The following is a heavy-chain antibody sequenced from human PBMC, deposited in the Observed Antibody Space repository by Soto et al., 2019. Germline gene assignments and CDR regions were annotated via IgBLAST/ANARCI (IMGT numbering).Heavy chain of an antibody. CDR1: GYTFTSYY. J-gene: IGHJ5*02. CDR3: ARETRIVVVPAGFDP. D-gene: IGHD2-2*01. Sequence: GASVKVSCKASGYTFTSYYMHWVRQAPGQGLEWMGIINPSGGSTSYAQKFQGRVTMTRDTSTSTVYMELSSLRSEDTAVYYCARETRIVVVPAGFDPWGQGTLVTVSS. V-gene: IGHV1-46*01. CDR2: INPSGGST.